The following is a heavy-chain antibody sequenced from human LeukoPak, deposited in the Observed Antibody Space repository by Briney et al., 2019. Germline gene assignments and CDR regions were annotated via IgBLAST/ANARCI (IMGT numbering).Heavy chain of an antibody. Sequence: GGSLRLSCAASGFIVSGDFMSWVRQAPGKGLEWVSVTYSDGSTYYADSVKGRFTISRDNSKNTLDLQMTGLRAEDTAVYYCARERGRGRDSPWFDHWGQGTLVTVSS. CDR3: ARERGRGRDSPWFDH. J-gene: IGHJ5*02. D-gene: IGHD1-26*01. CDR1: GFIVSGDF. CDR2: TYSDGST. V-gene: IGHV3-53*01.